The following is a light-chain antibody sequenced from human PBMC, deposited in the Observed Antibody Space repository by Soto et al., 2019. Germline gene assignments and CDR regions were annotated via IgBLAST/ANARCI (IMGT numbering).Light chain of an antibody. Sequence: EIMMTQSPATLSVSPGERATLSCRASQSVSSNLAWYQQKPGQAPRLLIYGASTRATGIPARFSGSGSGTEFTLSISSLQSEDFAVYYCKQYKEWPPFTFGQGTRLEIK. CDR1: QSVSSN. V-gene: IGKV3-15*01. CDR2: GAS. CDR3: KQYKEWPPFT. J-gene: IGKJ5*01.